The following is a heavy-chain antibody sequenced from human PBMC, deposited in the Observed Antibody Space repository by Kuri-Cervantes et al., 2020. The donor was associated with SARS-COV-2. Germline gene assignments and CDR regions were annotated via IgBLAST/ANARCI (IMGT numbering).Heavy chain of an antibody. V-gene: IGHV4-61*09. Sequence: SETLSLTCAVSGVPVTGGTYSWAWIRQPAGKRLEWIGHLDTGGSTTYNPSLRGRVSISLDPSSNQVSLSLTSTTAADTAVYYCGRVSWLQLWHRYSDSWGQGTLVTVSS. J-gene: IGHJ4*02. CDR1: GVPVTGGTYS. D-gene: IGHD5-24*01. CDR2: LDTGGST. CDR3: GRVSWLQLWHRYSDS.